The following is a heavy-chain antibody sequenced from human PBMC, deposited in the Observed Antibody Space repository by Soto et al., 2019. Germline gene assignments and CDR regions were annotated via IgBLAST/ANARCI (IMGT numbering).Heavy chain of an antibody. CDR1: GGSVSSGSYF. CDR2: IYYSGIT. D-gene: IGHD4-4*01. Sequence: PSETLSLTCTVSGGSVSSGSYFWSWIRQPPGKGLEWIGCIYYSGITNYNPSLKNRVTISADTSKNRFSLRLRSATAADTAVYYCARDLQLGLFYYWGQGTPVTVSS. V-gene: IGHV4-61*01. CDR3: ARDLQLGLFYY. J-gene: IGHJ4*02.